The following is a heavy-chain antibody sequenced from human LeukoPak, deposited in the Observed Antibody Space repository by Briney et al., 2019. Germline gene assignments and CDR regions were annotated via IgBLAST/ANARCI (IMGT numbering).Heavy chain of an antibody. V-gene: IGHV1-18*01. CDR3: ATDPYSYGGGYFDY. CDR2: ISAYNGNT. D-gene: IGHD5-18*01. J-gene: IGHJ4*02. CDR1: GYTFTSYG. Sequence: GASVKVSCKASGYTFTSYGISWVRQAPGQGLEWMGWISAYNGNTNYAQKLQGRVTMTTDTSTSTAYMELRSLRPDDTAVYYCATDPYSYGGGYFDYWGQGTLVTVSS.